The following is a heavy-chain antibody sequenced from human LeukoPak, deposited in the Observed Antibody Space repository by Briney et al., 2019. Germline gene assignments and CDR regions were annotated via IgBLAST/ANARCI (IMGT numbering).Heavy chain of an antibody. Sequence: SETLSLTCTVSGGSISTYYWSWIRQPPGKGLEWIGYIYDSGSTNYNPSLKSRVTISLDTSKNQFSLRLTSVTAADTAVYYCARRTGRSWSDEAFDIWGQGTMVTVSS. CDR3: ARRTGRSWSDEAFDI. CDR2: IYDSGST. V-gene: IGHV4-59*08. J-gene: IGHJ3*02. D-gene: IGHD1-1*01. CDR1: GGSISTYY.